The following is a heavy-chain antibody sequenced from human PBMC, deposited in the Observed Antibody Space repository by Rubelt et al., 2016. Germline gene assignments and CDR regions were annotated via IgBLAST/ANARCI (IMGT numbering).Heavy chain of an antibody. D-gene: IGHD3-16*02. CDR2: ISYDGSNE. V-gene: IGHV3-30*04. J-gene: IGHJ5*02. Sequence: LEWVTVISYDGSNEYYADSVKGRFTISRDKAKNSLYLQMNSLRAEDNAVYYCARASYYDSIWGSYRYFDWFDPWGQGTLVTVSS. CDR3: ARASYYDSIWGSYRYFDWFDP.